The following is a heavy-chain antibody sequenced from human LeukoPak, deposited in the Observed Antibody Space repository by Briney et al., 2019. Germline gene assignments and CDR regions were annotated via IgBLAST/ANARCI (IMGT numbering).Heavy chain of an antibody. J-gene: IGHJ4*02. D-gene: IGHD3-9*01. CDR2: IRTSTEGANYA. V-gene: IGHV3-11*05. CDR1: GFTFSDYP. CDR3: ARDQRYAFDY. Sequence: GGSLRLSCANSGFTFSDYPMNWVRQAPGKGLEWVSNIRTSTEGANYASYADSVKGRVTFSRDDAKNTLYLHMHSLRDDDTAVYYCARDQRYAFDYWGQGILVTVSS.